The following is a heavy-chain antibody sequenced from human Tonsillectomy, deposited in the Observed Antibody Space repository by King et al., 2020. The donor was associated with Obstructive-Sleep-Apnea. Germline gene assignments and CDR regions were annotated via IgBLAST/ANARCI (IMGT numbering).Heavy chain of an antibody. Sequence: VQLVESGGGLVQPGGSLRLSCAASGFSFSRYALTWVRLAPGKGLQWVSAISGSGGSTYYTDSVKGRFTISRDNSKNTLYLQMSSLRVEDTAMYHWVKDSDDNSGGYTYPASCGQGDLVTASP. D-gene: IGHD3-22*01. CDR2: ISGSGGST. CDR1: GFSFSRYA. J-gene: IGHJ5*02. V-gene: IGHV3-23*04. CDR3: VKDSDDNSGGYTYPAS.